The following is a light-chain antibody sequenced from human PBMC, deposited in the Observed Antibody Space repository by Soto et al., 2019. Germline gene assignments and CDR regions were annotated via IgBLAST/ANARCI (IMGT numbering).Light chain of an antibody. CDR1: RTDVADGYDY. CDR3: TSYTSCTPFYV. CDR2: DVS. J-gene: IGLJ1*01. V-gene: IGLV2-14*03. Sequence: QSVLTQPASVSGSPGQSIAISCTGVRTDVADGYDYVSWYQQHPGQAPQLIIYDVSNRPSGVSDRFSGSKSGNTASLTISGLQAEDEAEYYCTSYTSCTPFYVFATGTKVTVL.